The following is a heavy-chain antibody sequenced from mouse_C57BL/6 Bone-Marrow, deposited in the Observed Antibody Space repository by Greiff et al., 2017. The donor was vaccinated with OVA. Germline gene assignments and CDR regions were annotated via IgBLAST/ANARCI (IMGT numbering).Heavy chain of an antibody. CDR3: ARMWLLQAMDY. CDR1: GFSLSTFGMG. J-gene: IGHJ4*01. V-gene: IGHV8-8*01. CDR2: IWWDDDK. Sequence: QVTLKECGPGILQPSQTLSLTCSFSGFSLSTFGMGVGWIRQPSGKGLEWLAHIWWDDDKSYNPALKSRLTLSKDTSKNQVFLKIAKVDTADTATYYCARMWLLQAMDYWGQGTSVTVSS. D-gene: IGHD2-3*01.